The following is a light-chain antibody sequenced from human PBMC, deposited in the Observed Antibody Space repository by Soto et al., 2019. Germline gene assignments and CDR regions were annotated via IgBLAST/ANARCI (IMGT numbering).Light chain of an antibody. Sequence: DIQMTQSPSTLSASVGDRVTVTCRASQNIGSWVAWYQQKPGKAPNLLIYKASTLENGVPSRFSGTGSGTEFILTISSLQPDDFATYYCLQYSPYSARTFGQGTTLEVK. V-gene: IGKV1-5*03. CDR2: KAS. CDR1: QNIGSW. J-gene: IGKJ1*01. CDR3: LQYSPYSART.